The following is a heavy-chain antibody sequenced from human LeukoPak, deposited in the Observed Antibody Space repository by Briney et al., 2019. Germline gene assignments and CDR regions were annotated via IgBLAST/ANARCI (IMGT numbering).Heavy chain of an antibody. CDR2: IIPIFGTA. CDR3: ARGPNPGPSYYYYYYYMDV. D-gene: IGHD1-14*01. Sequence: GASVKVSCKASGGTFSSYAISWLRQAPGQGLEWMGRIIPIFGTANYAQKFQGRVTITTDESTSTAYMELSSLRSEDTAVYYCARGPNPGPSYYYYYYYMDVWGKGTTVTVSS. CDR1: GGTFSSYA. J-gene: IGHJ6*03. V-gene: IGHV1-69*05.